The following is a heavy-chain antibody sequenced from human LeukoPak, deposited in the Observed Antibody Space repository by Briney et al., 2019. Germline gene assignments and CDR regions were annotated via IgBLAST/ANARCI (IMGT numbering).Heavy chain of an antibody. CDR3: AKARIAVADYNWFDP. CDR1: GFTFSGYN. J-gene: IGHJ5*02. CDR2: ISSSSSYI. D-gene: IGHD6-19*01. V-gene: IGHV3-21*04. Sequence: PGGSLRLSCAASGFTFSGYNMNWVRQAPGKGLEWVSSISSSSSYIYYADSVKGRFTISRDNSKNTLYLQMNSLRAEDTAVYYCAKARIAVADYNWFDPWGQGTLVTVSS.